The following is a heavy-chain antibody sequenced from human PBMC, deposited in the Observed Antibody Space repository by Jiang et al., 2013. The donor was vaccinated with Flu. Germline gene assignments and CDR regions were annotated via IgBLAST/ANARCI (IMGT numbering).Heavy chain of an antibody. J-gene: IGHJ3*02. CDR2: INHSGST. V-gene: IGHV4-34*01. CDR1: GGSFSGYY. D-gene: IGHD5-12*01. Sequence: VLLKPSETLSLTCAVYGGSFSGYYWSWIRQPPGKGLEWIGEINHSGSTNYNPSLKSRVTISVDTSKNQFSLKLSSVTAADTAVYYCARAGYGPNQFIRRRDAFDIWGQGTMVTVSS. CDR3: ARAGYGPNQFIRRRDAFDI.